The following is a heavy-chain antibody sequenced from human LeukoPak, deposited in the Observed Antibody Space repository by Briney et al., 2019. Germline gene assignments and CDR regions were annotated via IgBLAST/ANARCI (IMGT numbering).Heavy chain of an antibody. D-gene: IGHD3-10*01. V-gene: IGHV3-7*01. CDR1: GFTFSSYW. J-gene: IGHJ6*03. CDR2: IKQDGSEK. Sequence: GGSLRLSCAASGFTFSSYWMSWVRQAPGKGLEWVANIKQDGSEKYYVDSVKGRFTISRDNAKNSLYLQMNSLRAEDTAVYYCARDLDRRGYYYMDVWGQGTTVTVSS. CDR3: ARDLDRRGYYYMDV.